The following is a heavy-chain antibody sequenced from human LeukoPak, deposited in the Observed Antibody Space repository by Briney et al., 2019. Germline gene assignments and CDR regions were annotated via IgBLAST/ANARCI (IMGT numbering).Heavy chain of an antibody. J-gene: IGHJ4*02. D-gene: IGHD2-2*02. Sequence: GGSLRLSCAASGFTFSSYGMHWVRQAPGKGLEWVAFIPYDGTNKYYADSVEGRFTISRDNSKDTLYLQMNSLRAEDTAVYYCAKDQSPIPDYWGQGTLVTVSS. CDR1: GFTFSSYG. V-gene: IGHV3-30*02. CDR2: IPYDGTNK. CDR3: AKDQSPIPDY.